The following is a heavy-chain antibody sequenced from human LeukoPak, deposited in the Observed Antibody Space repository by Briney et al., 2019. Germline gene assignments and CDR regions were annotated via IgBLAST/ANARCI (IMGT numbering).Heavy chain of an antibody. CDR2: INHSGST. Sequence: SETLSLTCAVYGGSFSNYYWTWIRQPPGKGLEWIGEINHSGSTRYNPSLKSRVSISLDTSKNKFSLQLSSVTAADTAVYYCARREEGANYYDSSGLYNWFDPWGQGTLVTVSS. D-gene: IGHD3-22*01. J-gene: IGHJ5*02. CDR1: GGSFSNYY. CDR3: ARREEGANYYDSSGLYNWFDP. V-gene: IGHV4-34*01.